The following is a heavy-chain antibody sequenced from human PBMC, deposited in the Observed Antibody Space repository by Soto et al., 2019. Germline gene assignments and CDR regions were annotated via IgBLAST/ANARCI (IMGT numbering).Heavy chain of an antibody. CDR3: ARVADGSGSYHYYYYMDV. J-gene: IGHJ6*03. Sequence: KQSQTLSLTCAISGDSVSSNSAAWNWIRQSPSRGLEWLGRTYYRSKWYNDYAVSVKSRITINPDTSKNQFSLQLNSVTPEDTAVYYCARVADGSGSYHYYYYMDVWGKGTTVTVSS. D-gene: IGHD3-10*01. CDR1: GDSVSSNSAA. V-gene: IGHV6-1*01. CDR2: TYYRSKWYN.